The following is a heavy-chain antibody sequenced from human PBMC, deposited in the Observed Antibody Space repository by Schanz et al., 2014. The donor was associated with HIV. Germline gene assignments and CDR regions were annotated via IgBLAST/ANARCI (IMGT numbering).Heavy chain of an antibody. CDR2: ISYDGRNK. V-gene: IGHV3-30-3*02. D-gene: IGHD3-22*01. CDR1: GFTFSDYP. Sequence: VQLVESGGGLVKPGRSLRLSCTASGFTFSDYPMSWFRQAPGKGLEWVAVISYDGRNKYYADSVKGRFTISRDNSKNTLYLQVKSLRADDAAVYYCAKDRNYYESKYRGKGNYYYYYGMDVWGQGTAVTVSS. CDR3: AKDRNYYESKYRGKGNYYYYYGMDV. J-gene: IGHJ6*02.